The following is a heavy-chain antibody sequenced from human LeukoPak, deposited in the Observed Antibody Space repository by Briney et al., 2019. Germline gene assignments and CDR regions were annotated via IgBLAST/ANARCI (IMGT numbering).Heavy chain of an antibody. CDR1: GYTFTSYG. CDR3: ARDLITIFGVAGGYFDY. CDR2: ISAYNGNT. D-gene: IGHD3-3*01. J-gene: IGHJ4*02. V-gene: IGHV1-18*01. Sequence: ASVKVSCKASGYTFTSYGISWVRQAPGRGLEWMGWISAYNGNTNYAQKLQGRVTMTTDTSTSTAYMELRSLRSDDTAVYYCARDLITIFGVAGGYFDYWGQGTLVTVSS.